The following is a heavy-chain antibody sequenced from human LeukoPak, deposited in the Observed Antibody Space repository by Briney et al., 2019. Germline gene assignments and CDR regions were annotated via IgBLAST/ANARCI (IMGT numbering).Heavy chain of an antibody. CDR1: GGTFISYA. V-gene: IGHV1-69*04. CDR3: ARDRLYYYDSSGYYQTPDY. D-gene: IGHD3-22*01. CDR2: IIPIFGIA. Sequence: SVKVSCTASGGTFISYAISWVRQAPGQGLEWMGRIIPIFGIANYAQKFQGRVTITADKSTSTAYMELSSLRSEDTAVYYCARDRLYYYDSSGYYQTPDYWGQGTLVTVSS. J-gene: IGHJ4*02.